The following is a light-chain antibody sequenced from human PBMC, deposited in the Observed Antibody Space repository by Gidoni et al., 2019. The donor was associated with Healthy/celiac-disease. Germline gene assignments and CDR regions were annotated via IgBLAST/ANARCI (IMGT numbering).Light chain of an antibody. CDR1: QSLLHSNGYNY. CDR3: MQALQTPRT. J-gene: IGKJ1*01. CDR2: LGS. V-gene: IGKV2-28*01. Sequence: DIVMPQSPLSLPVTPGEPASISCRSSQSLLHSNGYNYLDWYLQKPGQSPQLLIYLGSNRASGVPDRFSGSGSGTDFTLKISRVEAEDVGVYYCMQALQTPRTFXXXTKVEIK.